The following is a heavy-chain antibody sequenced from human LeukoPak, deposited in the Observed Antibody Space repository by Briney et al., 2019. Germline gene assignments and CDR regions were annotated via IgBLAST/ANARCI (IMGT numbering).Heavy chain of an antibody. V-gene: IGHV3-23*01. Sequence: SGGSLRLSCGASGFTFSSYAMSWVRQAPGKGLEWVSAIGSGTYYADSVKGRFTISRGNSKNTLYLQMNSLRAEDTAVYYCAKVLAYYFDYWGQGTLVTVSS. CDR2: IGSGT. CDR1: GFTFSSYA. CDR3: AKVLAYYFDY. J-gene: IGHJ4*02.